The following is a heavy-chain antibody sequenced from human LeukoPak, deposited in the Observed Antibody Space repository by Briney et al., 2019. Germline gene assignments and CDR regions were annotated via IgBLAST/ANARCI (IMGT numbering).Heavy chain of an antibody. CDR1: GGTFSSYA. CDR3: AREGCSGSYCAFDI. J-gene: IGHJ3*02. CDR2: IIPIFGTA. V-gene: IGHV1-69*13. Sequence: ASVKVSCKASGGTFSSYAISWVRQAPGQGLEWMGGIIPIFGTANYAQKFQGRVTITADESTSTAYMELSSLRSEDTAVYYCAREGCSGSYCAFDIWGQGTMVTVSS. D-gene: IGHD1-26*01.